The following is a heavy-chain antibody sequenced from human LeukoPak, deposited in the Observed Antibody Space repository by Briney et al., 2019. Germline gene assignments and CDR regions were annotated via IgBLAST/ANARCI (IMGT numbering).Heavy chain of an antibody. D-gene: IGHD3-10*01. Sequence: PGGSLRLSCAASGFTFSSYWMHWVRQAPGKGLVWVSRINSDGSSTSYADSVKGRFTISRDNAKNTLYLQMNSLRAEDTAIYYCAKGDDRSNYALDYWGQGTLVTVSS. J-gene: IGHJ4*02. V-gene: IGHV3-74*01. CDR2: INSDGSST. CDR1: GFTFSSYW. CDR3: AKGDDRSNYALDY.